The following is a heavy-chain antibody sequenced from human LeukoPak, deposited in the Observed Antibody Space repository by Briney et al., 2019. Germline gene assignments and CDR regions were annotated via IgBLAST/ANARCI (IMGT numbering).Heavy chain of an antibody. Sequence: GGSLRLSCAASGFTFSSYWMHWVRQAPGKGLVWVSRIIGDGSATSYADSVKGRFAISRDNAKNTLYLQMNSLRAEDTAVYYCAKGGGAYYSDSSTYSAPFEHWGQGTLVTVSS. CDR3: AKGGGAYYSDSSTYSAPFEH. J-gene: IGHJ4*02. CDR1: GFTFSSYW. V-gene: IGHV3-74*01. CDR2: IIGDGSAT. D-gene: IGHD3-22*01.